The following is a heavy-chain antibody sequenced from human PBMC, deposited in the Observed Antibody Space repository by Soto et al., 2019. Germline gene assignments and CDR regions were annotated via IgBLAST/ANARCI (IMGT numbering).Heavy chain of an antibody. V-gene: IGHV1-24*01. D-gene: IGHD1-26*01. CDR1: GYTLTELS. J-gene: IGHJ3*02. CDR2: FDPEDGET. Sequence: ASVKVSCKVSGYTLTELSMHWVRQAPGKGLEWMGGFDPEDGETIYAQKFQGRVTMTEDTSTNTAYMELSSLRSEDTAVYYCARVTGDSGYDAFDIWGQGTMVTVS. CDR3: ARVTGDSGYDAFDI.